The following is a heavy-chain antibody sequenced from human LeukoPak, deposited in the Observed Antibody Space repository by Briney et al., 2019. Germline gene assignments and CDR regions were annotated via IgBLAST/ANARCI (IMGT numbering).Heavy chain of an antibody. Sequence: SQTLSLTCAVSGGSISSGGYSWSWIRQPPGKGLEWIVYIYHSGSTYYNPSLKSRVTISVDRSKTQFSLKLSSVTAADPAVYYCASSFYYHDAFDLGPRDNGHRLF. CDR3: ASSFYYHDAFD. CDR2: IYHSGST. D-gene: IGHD3-22*01. CDR1: GGSISSGGYS. J-gene: IGHJ3*01. V-gene: IGHV4-30-2*01.